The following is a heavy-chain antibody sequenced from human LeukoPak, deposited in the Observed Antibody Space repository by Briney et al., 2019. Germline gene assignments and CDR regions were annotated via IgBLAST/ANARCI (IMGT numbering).Heavy chain of an antibody. D-gene: IGHD1-26*01. CDR2: INHSGST. CDR1: GGSFSGYY. V-gene: IGHV4-34*01. CDR3: ARGGGSYYVRAFDI. Sequence: PSETLSLTCAVYGGSFSGYYWSWIRQPPGKGLEWIGEINHSGSTNYNPALKSRVTISVDTPKNKFSLKLSSVTAADTAVYYCARGGGSYYVRAFDIWGQGTMVTVSS. J-gene: IGHJ3*02.